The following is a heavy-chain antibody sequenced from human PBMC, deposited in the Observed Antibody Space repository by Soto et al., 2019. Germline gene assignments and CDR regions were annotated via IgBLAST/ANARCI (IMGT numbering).Heavy chain of an antibody. CDR3: ARTVTRLPSYFDY. D-gene: IGHD4-17*01. Sequence: SETLSLTCAVYGGSFSGYYWSWIRQPPGKGLEWIGEINHSGSTNYNPSLKSRVTISVDTSKNQFSLKLSSVTAADTAVYYCARTVTRLPSYFDYWGQGTLVTVSS. V-gene: IGHV4-34*01. J-gene: IGHJ4*02. CDR1: GGSFSGYY. CDR2: INHSGST.